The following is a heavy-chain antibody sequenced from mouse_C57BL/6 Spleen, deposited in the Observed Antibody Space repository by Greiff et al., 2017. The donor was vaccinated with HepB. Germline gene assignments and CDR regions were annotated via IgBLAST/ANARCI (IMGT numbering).Heavy chain of an antibody. J-gene: IGHJ4*01. D-gene: IGHD2-4*01. CDR3: AGPIYYDYDVGAMDY. CDR1: GFNIKNTY. CDR2: IDPANGNT. V-gene: IGHV14-3*01. Sequence: EVQLQQSVAELVRPGASVKLSCTASGFNIKNTYMHWVKQRPEQGLEWIGRIDPANGNTKYAPKFQGKATITADKSSNTAYLQLSSLTSEDTAIYYCAGPIYYDYDVGAMDYWGQGTSVTVSS.